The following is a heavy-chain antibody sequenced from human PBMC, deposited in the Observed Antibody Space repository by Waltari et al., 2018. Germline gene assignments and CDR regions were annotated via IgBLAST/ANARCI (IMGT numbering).Heavy chain of an antibody. V-gene: IGHV3-21*01. D-gene: IGHD3-22*01. J-gene: IGHJ4*02. CDR1: GFTFSSYS. Sequence: EVQLVESGGGLVKPGGSLRLSCAASGFTFSSYSMNWVRQAPGKGLEWVSSISSSSSYIYYADSVKGRVTISRDNAKNSLYLQMNSLRAEDTAVYYCARAAYDSSGYYPYYFDYWGQGTLVTVSS. CDR3: ARAAYDSSGYYPYYFDY. CDR2: ISSSSSYI.